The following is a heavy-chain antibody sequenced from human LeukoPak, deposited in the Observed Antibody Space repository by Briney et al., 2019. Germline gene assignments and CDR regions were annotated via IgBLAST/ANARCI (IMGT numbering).Heavy chain of an antibody. J-gene: IGHJ6*02. D-gene: IGHD3-22*01. CDR2: IIPILGIA. CDR1: GYTFTSYD. CDR3: ARGSALDDSSGYYPFYGMDV. Sequence: SVKVSCKASGYTFTSYDINWVRQAPGQGLEWMGRIIPILGIANYAQKFQGRVTITADKSTSTAYMELSSLRSEDTAVYYCARGSALDDSSGYYPFYGMDVWGQGTTVTVSS. V-gene: IGHV1-69*04.